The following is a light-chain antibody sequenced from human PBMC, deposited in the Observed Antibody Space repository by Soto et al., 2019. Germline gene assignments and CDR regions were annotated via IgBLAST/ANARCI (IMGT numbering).Light chain of an antibody. CDR1: SSDVGAYSF. Sequence: QSALTQPRSVSGSPGQSIIISCTGSSSDVGAYSFASWYQQHPGAAPKLLIHDVDKRPPGVPDRFSASKSGNTASLTISGLQAEDEADDFCCSYAGAYRYVFGSGTKLTVL. CDR3: CSYAGAYRYV. CDR2: DVD. J-gene: IGLJ1*01. V-gene: IGLV2-11*01.